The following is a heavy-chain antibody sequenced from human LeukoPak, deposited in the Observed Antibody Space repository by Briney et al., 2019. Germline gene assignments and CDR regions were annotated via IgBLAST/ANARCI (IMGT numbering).Heavy chain of an antibody. J-gene: IGHJ6*03. Sequence: SETLSLTCTVSGGSISSYYWSWIRQPPGKGLEWIGYIYYSRSINYNPSLKSRVTVSVDTSKNQLSLKLRSVTAADTAVYYCARTYYGSGSLYYYYYYMDVWGKGTTVTVSS. CDR3: ARTYYGSGSLYYYYYYMDV. CDR1: GGSISSYY. V-gene: IGHV4-59*01. CDR2: IYYSRSI. D-gene: IGHD3-10*01.